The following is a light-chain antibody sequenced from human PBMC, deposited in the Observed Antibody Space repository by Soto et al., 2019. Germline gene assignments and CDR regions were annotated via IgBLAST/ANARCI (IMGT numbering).Light chain of an antibody. V-gene: IGKV1-5*01. CDR3: QQYGSSPPWT. Sequence: DIQVDQSPATLSASIGDTVTVACRASQGISNWLAWYQQKPGKAPKLLIFHASSLESGVPSRFSGSGSGTDFTLTISRLEPEDFAVYYCQQYGSSPPWTFGQGTKVDIK. J-gene: IGKJ1*01. CDR1: QGISNW. CDR2: HAS.